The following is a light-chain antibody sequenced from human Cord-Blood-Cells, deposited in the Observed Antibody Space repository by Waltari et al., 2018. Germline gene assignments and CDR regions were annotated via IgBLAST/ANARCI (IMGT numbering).Light chain of an antibody. CDR1: SSAVGGYND. CDR3: SSYTSSSTYV. V-gene: IGLV2-14*01. CDR2: DVS. J-gene: IGLJ1*01. Sequence: QSALTHPASVSGSPGQSITISCTGTSSAVGGYNDVSWYHQHPGKAPKLMIYDVSNRPSGVSNRFSGSKSGNTASLTISGLQAEDEADYYCSSYTSSSTYVFGTGTKVTVL.